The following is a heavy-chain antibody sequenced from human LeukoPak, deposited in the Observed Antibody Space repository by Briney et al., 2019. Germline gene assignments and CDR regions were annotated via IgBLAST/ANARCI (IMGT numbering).Heavy chain of an antibody. D-gene: IGHD6-19*01. J-gene: IGHJ6*02. CDR1: GFTFSSYS. V-gene: IGHV3-23*01. CDR2: ISGSGGST. Sequence: GGSLRLSCAASGFTFSSYSMNWVRQAPGKGLEWVSAISGSGGSTYYADSVKGRFTISRDNSKNTLYLQMNSLRVEDTAVYYCASGIAVAGTYYYYYYGMDVWGQGTTVTVSS. CDR3: ASGIAVAGTYYYYYYGMDV.